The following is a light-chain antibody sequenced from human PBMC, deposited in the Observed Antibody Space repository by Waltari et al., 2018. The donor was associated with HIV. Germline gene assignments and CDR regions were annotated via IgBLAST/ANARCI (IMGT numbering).Light chain of an antibody. Sequence: SALRQPPSVSGSPGQTLPVPCVGTSSEFGTYKLVSWYQQHPGKAPKLMIYEVNNPPSGVSDRFSGSKSGNTASLTISGLQAEDEADYYCCSYASSLSWVFGGGTKVTVL. J-gene: IGLJ3*02. CDR1: SSEFGTYKL. V-gene: IGLV2-23*02. CDR2: EVN. CDR3: CSYASSLSWV.